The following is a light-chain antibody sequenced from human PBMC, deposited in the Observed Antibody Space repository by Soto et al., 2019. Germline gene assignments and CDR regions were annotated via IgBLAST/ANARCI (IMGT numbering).Light chain of an antibody. Sequence: VQMTQSPSSLSASVGYKVTISGRASQSISTWLAWYQQRXGKAPKLLIYDASTLESGVPSRFSGSGSGTEFTLTISSLQPEDFATYFCQQLNSYPLTFGQGTRLEIK. CDR3: QQLNSYPLT. CDR2: DAS. CDR1: QSISTW. J-gene: IGKJ5*01. V-gene: IGKV1-5*01.